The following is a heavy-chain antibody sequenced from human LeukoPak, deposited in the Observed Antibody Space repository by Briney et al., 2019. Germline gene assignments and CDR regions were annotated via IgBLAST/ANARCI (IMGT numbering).Heavy chain of an antibody. CDR2: VSTYNGNT. CDR3: ARDRATLRGNNYDLSTGYYTGWDY. J-gene: IGHJ4*02. Sequence: ASVKVSCKASGYTFTSYGISWVRQAPGQGLEWMGWVSTYNGNTNYAQNLQGRVTMTTDRSTSTAYMELRSLTSDDTAVYYCARDRATLRGNNYDLSTGYYTGWDYWAQGTLVSVSS. CDR1: GYTFTSYG. V-gene: IGHV1-18*01. D-gene: IGHD3-9*01.